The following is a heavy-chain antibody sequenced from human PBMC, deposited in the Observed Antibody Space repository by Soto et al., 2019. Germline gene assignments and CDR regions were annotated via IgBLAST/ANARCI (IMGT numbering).Heavy chain of an antibody. J-gene: IGHJ6*02. Sequence: GGSLRLSCAASGFTFSSYAMSWVRQAPGKGLEWVSAISGSGGSTYYADSVKGRFTISRDNSKNTLYLQMNSLRADDTAVYYCAKSGIAAAEPPLYYYYGMDVWAQATTVTVSS. CDR3: AKSGIAAAEPPLYYYYGMDV. CDR2: ISGSGGST. D-gene: IGHD6-13*01. CDR1: GFTFSSYA. V-gene: IGHV3-23*01.